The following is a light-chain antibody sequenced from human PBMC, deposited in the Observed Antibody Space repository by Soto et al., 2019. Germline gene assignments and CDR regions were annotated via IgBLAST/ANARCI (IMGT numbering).Light chain of an antibody. V-gene: IGKV3-11*01. CDR2: DTS. CDR1: KRVATN. J-gene: IGKJ4*01. Sequence: ENLLGHPPPHLPLSQGDRATSPSRPGKRVATNLAWYQQKVGQAPRLLIYDTSKRATDIPARFSGSGSGTDFTLTISSLEPEDFAVYYCHQRSSWPHTFGGGTKVEIK. CDR3: HQRSSWPHT.